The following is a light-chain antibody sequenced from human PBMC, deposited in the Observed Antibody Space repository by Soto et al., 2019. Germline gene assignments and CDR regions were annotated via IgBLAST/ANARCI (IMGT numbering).Light chain of an antibody. Sequence: AIRMTQPPSSFSASTGDRVTITCRASQGISSYLAWYQQKPGKAPKLLIYAASTLQSGVPSRFSGSGSGTDFTLTISCLQSEDFATYYCQQYYSYTPTFGQGTKVDIX. CDR2: AAS. J-gene: IGKJ1*01. CDR3: QQYYSYTPT. CDR1: QGISSY. V-gene: IGKV1-8*01.